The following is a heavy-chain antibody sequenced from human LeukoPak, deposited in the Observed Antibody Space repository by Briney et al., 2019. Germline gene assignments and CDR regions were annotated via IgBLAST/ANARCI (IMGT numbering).Heavy chain of an antibody. CDR3: ARHPIPGYSSGWYRGRWFDP. CDR2: INHSGST. J-gene: IGHJ5*02. V-gene: IGHV4-34*01. CDR1: GGSFSGYY. Sequence: SETLSLTCAVYGGSFSGYYWSWIRRPPGKGLDWIGEINHSGSTNYNPSLKSRVTISVDTSKNQFSLKLSSVTAADTAVYYCARHPIPGYSSGWYRGRWFDPWGQGTLVTVSS. D-gene: IGHD6-13*01.